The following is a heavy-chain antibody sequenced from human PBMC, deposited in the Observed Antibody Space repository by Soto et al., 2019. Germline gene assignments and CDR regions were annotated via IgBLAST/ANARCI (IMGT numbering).Heavy chain of an antibody. CDR2: ISGSGGST. CDR3: AKAAFGGVIAEKTGYYYYYGMDV. J-gene: IGHJ6*02. V-gene: IGHV3-23*01. CDR1: GFTFSSYA. Sequence: GGSLRLSCAASGFTFSSYAMSWVRQAPGKGLEWVSAISGSGGSTYYADSVKGRFTISRDNSKNTLYLQMNSLRAEDTAVYYCAKAAFGGVIAEKTGYYYYYGMDVWGQGTKVTVSS. D-gene: IGHD3-16*02.